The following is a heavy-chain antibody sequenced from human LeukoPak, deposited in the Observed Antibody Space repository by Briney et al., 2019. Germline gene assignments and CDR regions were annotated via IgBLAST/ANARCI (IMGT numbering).Heavy chain of an antibody. V-gene: IGHV1-8*03. D-gene: IGHD3-10*01. Sequence: ASVKVSCKASGYTFTSYDINWVRQATGQGLEWMGWMDPNSGNTGYAQKFQGRVTITRNTSISTAYMELSSLRSEDTAVYYCARGRSLKLLWFGESPPYYYYYYMDVWGKGTTVTISS. J-gene: IGHJ6*03. CDR3: ARGRSLKLLWFGESPPYYYYYYMDV. CDR1: GYTFTSYD. CDR2: MDPNSGNT.